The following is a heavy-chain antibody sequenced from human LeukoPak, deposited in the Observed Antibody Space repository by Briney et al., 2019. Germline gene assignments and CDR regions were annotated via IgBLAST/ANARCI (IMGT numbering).Heavy chain of an antibody. Sequence: PGGSLRLSCAASGFAFSIYGMSWVRQAPGKGLEWVSGISASAGSTYYADSVKDRFTISRDNSKSTLYLQMNSLRAEDTAVYYCAKRAGIQLGFDYWGQGTLVTVSS. J-gene: IGHJ4*02. CDR2: ISASAGST. V-gene: IGHV3-23*01. CDR3: AKRAGIQLGFDY. CDR1: GFAFSIYG. D-gene: IGHD5-18*01.